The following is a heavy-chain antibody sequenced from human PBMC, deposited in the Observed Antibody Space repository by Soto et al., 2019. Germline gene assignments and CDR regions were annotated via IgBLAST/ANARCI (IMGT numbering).Heavy chain of an antibody. CDR2: IYSSGST. Sequence: GGSLRLSCAASGFTVSSNYMSWVRQAPGKGLEWVSVIYSSGSTYYADSVKGRFTISRDNSKNTLYLQMNSLRAEDTAVYYCARDRGYCSGGSCFGAFDIWGQGTMVNVSS. CDR1: GFTVSSNY. CDR3: ARDRGYCSGGSCFGAFDI. J-gene: IGHJ3*02. V-gene: IGHV3-66*01. D-gene: IGHD2-15*01.